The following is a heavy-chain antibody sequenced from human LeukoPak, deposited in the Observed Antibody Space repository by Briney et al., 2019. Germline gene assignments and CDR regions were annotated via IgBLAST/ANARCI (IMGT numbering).Heavy chain of an antibody. J-gene: IGHJ4*02. D-gene: IGHD2-15*01. CDR1: GFTFSSYS. V-gene: IGHV3-48*01. Sequence: GGSLRLSCAASGFTFSSYSMNWVRQAPGKGLEWVSYISSSSSTIYYADSVKGRFTISRDNAKNSLYLQMNSLRAEDTAVYYCARELDIVVVAIDYWGQGTLVTVSS. CDR3: ARELDIVVVAIDY. CDR2: ISSSSSTI.